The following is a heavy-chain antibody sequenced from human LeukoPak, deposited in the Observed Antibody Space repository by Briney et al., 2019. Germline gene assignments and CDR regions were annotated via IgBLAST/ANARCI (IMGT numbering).Heavy chain of an antibody. D-gene: IGHD3-10*01. V-gene: IGHV4-59*01. CDR2: IYYTGST. CDR1: GGSISRYS. CDR3: ASSALWFGNGGWFDP. J-gene: IGHJ5*02. Sequence: PSETLSLTCTVSGGSISRYSWSWIRQPPGKGLERIGYIYYTGSTDYNPSLKSRVTISVDTSKNQFSLKLSSVTAADTAVYYCASSALWFGNGGWFDPWGQGTLVTVSS.